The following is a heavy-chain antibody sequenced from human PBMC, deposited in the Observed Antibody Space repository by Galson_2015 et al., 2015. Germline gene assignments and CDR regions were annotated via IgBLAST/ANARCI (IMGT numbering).Heavy chain of an antibody. CDR3: VRDES. CDR1: GFTFSSYS. Sequence: SLRLSCAASGFTFSSYSMHWVRQAPGKGPEWVAVISADGTNKYYADSVKGRFTIARDNPKATLSLQMHSLKPGDTAIYYCVRDESWGQGTLVTVSS. V-gene: IGHV3-30-3*01. J-gene: IGHJ5*02. CDR2: ISADGTNK.